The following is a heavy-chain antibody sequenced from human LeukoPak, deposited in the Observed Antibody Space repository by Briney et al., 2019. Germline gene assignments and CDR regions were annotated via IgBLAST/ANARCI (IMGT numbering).Heavy chain of an antibody. CDR2: IYHSGST. D-gene: IGHD6-19*01. CDR3: ARAGGIAVAGSLDY. V-gene: IGHV4-4*02. J-gene: IGHJ4*02. CDR1: GGSISSSNW. Sequence: SGTLSLACAVSGGSISSSNWWSWVRQPPGKGLEWIGEIYHSGSTNYNPSLKSRVTISVDKSKNQFSLKLSSVTAADTAVYYCARAGGIAVAGSLDYWGQGTLVTVSS.